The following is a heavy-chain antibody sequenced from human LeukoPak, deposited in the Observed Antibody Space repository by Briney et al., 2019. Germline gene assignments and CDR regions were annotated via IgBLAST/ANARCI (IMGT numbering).Heavy chain of an antibody. CDR1: GYTFTSYG. CDR3: ATLVVPAAIHAKGYMDV. Sequence: ASVKVSCKASGYTFTSYGISWVRQAPGQGLEWMGWISAYNGNTNYAQKLQGRVTMTTDTSTSTAYMELRSLRSDDTAVYYCATLVVPAAIHAKGYMDVWGKGTTVTVSS. J-gene: IGHJ6*03. D-gene: IGHD2-2*02. V-gene: IGHV1-18*01. CDR2: ISAYNGNT.